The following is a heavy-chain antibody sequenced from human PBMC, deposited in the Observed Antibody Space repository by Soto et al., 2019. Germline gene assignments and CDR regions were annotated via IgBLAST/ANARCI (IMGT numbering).Heavy chain of an antibody. Sequence: PVGSLRLSCTASGFTFSTYGIHWVRQAPGKGLEWVAVIWYDGSNKYYADFVKGRFTISRDNSKNTLYLQMNSLRAEDTAVYYCARDKGDYVPYFDYWGQGTLVTVPQ. D-gene: IGHD4-17*01. V-gene: IGHV3-33*01. J-gene: IGHJ4*02. CDR2: IWYDGSNK. CDR1: GFTFSTYG. CDR3: ARDKGDYVPYFDY.